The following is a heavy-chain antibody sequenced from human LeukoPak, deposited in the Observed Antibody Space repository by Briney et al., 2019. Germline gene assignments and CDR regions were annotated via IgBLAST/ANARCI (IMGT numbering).Heavy chain of an antibody. CDR2: IYYSGST. Sequence: PSETLSLTCTVSGGSISSYYWSWIRQPPGKGLERIGYIYYSGSTNYNPSLKSRVTISVDTSKNQFSLKLSSVTAADTAVYYCARRKGTFDYWGQGTLVTVSS. J-gene: IGHJ4*02. V-gene: IGHV4-59*01. CDR3: ARRKGTFDY. CDR1: GGSISSYY.